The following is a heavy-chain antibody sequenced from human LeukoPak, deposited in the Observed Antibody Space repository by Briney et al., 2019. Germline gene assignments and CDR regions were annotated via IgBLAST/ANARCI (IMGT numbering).Heavy chain of an antibody. D-gene: IGHD2-2*02. CDR2: ISAYNGNT. V-gene: IGHV1-18*01. J-gene: IGHJ3*02. Sequence: ASVKVSCKASGYTFTSYGISWVRQAPGQGLEWMGWISAYNGNTNYAQKLQGRVTMTRDTSTSTVYMELSSLRSEDTAVYYCARGIIVVVPAAILERLSDDAFDIWGQGTMVTVSS. CDR1: GYTFTSYG. CDR3: ARGIIVVVPAAILERLSDDAFDI.